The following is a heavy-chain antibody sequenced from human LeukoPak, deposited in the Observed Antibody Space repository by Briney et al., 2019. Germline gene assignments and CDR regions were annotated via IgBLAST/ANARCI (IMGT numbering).Heavy chain of an antibody. Sequence: ASVSVSCKASGYTFTSYGISWVRQAPGQGREGMGWISAYNGNTNYAQTLQGRVTITTETSTSTDYMEGRSLRYDGTAVYYCARAIAVAGTRYNWFDPWGQGTLVTVSS. CDR1: GYTFTSYG. J-gene: IGHJ5*02. V-gene: IGHV1-18*01. CDR3: ARAIAVAGTRYNWFDP. CDR2: ISAYNGNT. D-gene: IGHD6-19*01.